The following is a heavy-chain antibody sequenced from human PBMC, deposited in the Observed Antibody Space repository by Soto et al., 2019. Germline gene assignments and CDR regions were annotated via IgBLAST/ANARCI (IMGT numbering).Heavy chain of an antibody. D-gene: IGHD5-12*01. CDR3: ATLQEASGLLPSYIDH. V-gene: IGHV3-23*01. J-gene: IGHJ4*02. CDR1: GFTFSRYA. CDR2: ISGSGGST. Sequence: EVQLLESGGGLVQPGGSLRLSCAVSGFTFSRYAMRWVRQAPGKGLEWVSGISGSGGSTYYVDSVKGRFTISRDNSKNKMYRQTHSLGVEYTAVYHFATLQEASGLLPSYIDHWGQGTLVTVSS.